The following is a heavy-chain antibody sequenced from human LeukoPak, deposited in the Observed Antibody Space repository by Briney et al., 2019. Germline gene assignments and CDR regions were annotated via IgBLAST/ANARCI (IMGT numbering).Heavy chain of an antibody. D-gene: IGHD3-3*01. Sequence: SETLSLTCTVSGGSISSYYWSWIRQPPGKGLEWIGYIYYSGSTNYNPSLKSRVTISVDTSKNQFSLKLSSVTAADTAVYYCAREMLYYDFWSGYLRYFDYWGQGTLVTVSS. CDR2: IYYSGST. V-gene: IGHV4-59*01. J-gene: IGHJ4*02. CDR3: AREMLYYDFWSGYLRYFDY. CDR1: GGSISSYY.